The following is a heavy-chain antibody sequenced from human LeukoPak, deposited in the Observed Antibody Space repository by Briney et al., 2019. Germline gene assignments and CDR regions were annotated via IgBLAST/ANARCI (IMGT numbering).Heavy chain of an antibody. CDR1: GGSFSGYY. V-gene: IGHV4-34*01. CDR3: ARGTTVVTQGPGAFDI. Sequence: SETLSLTCAVYGGSFSGYYWSWIRQPPGKGLEWIGEINHSGSTNYNPSLKSRVTISVDTSKNQFSLKLSSVTPADPAVYYCARGTTVVTQGPGAFDIWGQGTMVTVSS. J-gene: IGHJ3*02. D-gene: IGHD4-23*01. CDR2: INHSGST.